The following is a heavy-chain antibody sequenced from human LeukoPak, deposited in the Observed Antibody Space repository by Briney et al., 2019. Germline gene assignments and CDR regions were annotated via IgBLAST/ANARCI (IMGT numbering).Heavy chain of an antibody. J-gene: IGHJ4*02. Sequence: XXVXGGSIXSGSYYWSWIRQPAGKGLEWIVRIYTSGSTNYNPSLKSRVTISVNTAKNQFSRKRSSVTAADTAGYYCAXDQDGYNYYFDYWGQGTLVTVSS. CDR3: AXDQDGYNYYFDY. D-gene: IGHD5-24*01. CDR1: GGSIXSGSYY. V-gene: IGHV4-61*02. CDR2: IYTSGST.